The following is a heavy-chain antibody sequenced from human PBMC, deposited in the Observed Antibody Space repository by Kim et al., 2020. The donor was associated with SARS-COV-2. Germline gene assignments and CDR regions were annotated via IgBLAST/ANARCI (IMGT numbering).Heavy chain of an antibody. Sequence: GGSLRLSCAASGFTFSSYAMHWVRQAPGKGLEWVAVISYDGSNKYYADSVKGRFTISRDNSKNTLYLQMNSLRAEDTAVYYCARETNKPGYSSSWYAPATKTTHQTFDYWGQGTLVTVSS. CDR2: ISYDGSNK. J-gene: IGHJ4*02. D-gene: IGHD6-13*01. V-gene: IGHV3-30-3*01. CDR1: GFTFSSYA. CDR3: ARETNKPGYSSSWYAPATKTTHQTFDY.